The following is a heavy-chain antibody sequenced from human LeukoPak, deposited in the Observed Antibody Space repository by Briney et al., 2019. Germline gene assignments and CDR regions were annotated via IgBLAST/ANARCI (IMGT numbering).Heavy chain of an antibody. J-gene: IGHJ4*02. CDR1: GFTFSSYW. V-gene: IGHV3-7*01. CDR2: IKQDGSEK. CDR3: ARASGTSWADY. D-gene: IGHD6-13*01. Sequence: GGSLRLSCAASGFTFSSYWMTWVRQVPGKGLEWVANIKQDGSEKNYVDAVKGRFTISRDNAKNSVYLQMNSLRAEDTAVYYCARASGTSWADYWGQGTLVTVSS.